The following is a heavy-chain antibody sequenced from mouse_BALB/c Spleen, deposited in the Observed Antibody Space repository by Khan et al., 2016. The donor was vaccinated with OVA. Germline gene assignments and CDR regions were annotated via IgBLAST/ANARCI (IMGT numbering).Heavy chain of an antibody. V-gene: IGHV2-6-1*01. D-gene: IGHD2-10*01. Sequence: DQLQQSGPGLVAPSQSLSITCTISGFSLTNYGIHWVRQPPGKGLEWLVVIWSDGSTTYNSALKSRLTITKDNSKSQVFLKMNSLQTDDTAIYFCARQPYYHYNVMDYWGQGTSVTVSS. CDR3: ARQPYYHYNVMDY. CDR2: IWSDGST. CDR1: GFSLTNYG. J-gene: IGHJ4*01.